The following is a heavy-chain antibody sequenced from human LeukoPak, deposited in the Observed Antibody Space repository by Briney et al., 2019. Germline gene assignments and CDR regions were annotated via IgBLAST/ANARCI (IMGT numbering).Heavy chain of an antibody. Sequence: SETLSLTCTVSGGSISSSYWSWIRQPPGKGLEWIGEINHSGSTNYNPSLKSRVTIPVDTSKNQFSLKLSAVTAADTAVYYCARAQLPYNWDSDGSWFDPWGQGTLVTVSS. V-gene: IGHV4-34*01. J-gene: IGHJ5*02. D-gene: IGHD1-7*01. CDR1: GGSISSSY. CDR2: INHSGST. CDR3: ARAQLPYNWDSDGSWFDP.